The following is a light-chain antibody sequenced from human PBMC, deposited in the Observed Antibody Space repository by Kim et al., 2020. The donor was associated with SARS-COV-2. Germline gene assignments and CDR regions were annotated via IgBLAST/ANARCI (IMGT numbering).Light chain of an antibody. J-gene: IGLJ2*01. Sequence: TVTVSGTRSRGSIDDNYLQWYQQRPGGVPTTVIYEDDQRPSGVSDRFSGSIDNSSNSASLTISGLRTEDEADYYCQSYNRDNVIFGGGTQLTVL. V-gene: IGLV6-57*03. CDR1: RGSIDDNY. CDR2: EDD. CDR3: QSYNRDNVI.